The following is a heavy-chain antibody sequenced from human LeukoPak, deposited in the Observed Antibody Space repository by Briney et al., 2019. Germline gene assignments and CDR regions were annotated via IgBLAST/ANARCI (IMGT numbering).Heavy chain of an antibody. CDR3: AREVGIRYSSSSPFDY. CDR2: IYTSGST. CDR1: GGSISSYY. Sequence: SETLSLTCTVSGGSISSYYWSWIRKPARKGLEWIGRIYTSGSTNYNPSLKSRVTMSVDTSKNQFSLKLSSVTAADTAVYYCAREVGIRYSSSSPFDYWGQGTLVTVSS. V-gene: IGHV4-4*07. J-gene: IGHJ4*02. D-gene: IGHD6-6*01.